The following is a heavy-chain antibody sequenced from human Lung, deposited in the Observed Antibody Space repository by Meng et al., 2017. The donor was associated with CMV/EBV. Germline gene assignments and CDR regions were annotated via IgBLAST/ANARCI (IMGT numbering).Heavy chain of an antibody. Sequence: AHLTGPGPGLVKPSQTLSLTCTVSGGSIGSGGYYWSWIRQHPGKGLEWIGYIYYTGSTFYNPSLKSRVTISVDTSKNQFSLKLIPATAADTAVYYCAREAGRDGYATPKFDYWGQGTLVTVSS. CDR2: IYYTGST. CDR1: GGSIGSGGYY. J-gene: IGHJ4*02. V-gene: IGHV4-31*03. CDR3: AREAGRDGYATPKFDY. D-gene: IGHD5-24*01.